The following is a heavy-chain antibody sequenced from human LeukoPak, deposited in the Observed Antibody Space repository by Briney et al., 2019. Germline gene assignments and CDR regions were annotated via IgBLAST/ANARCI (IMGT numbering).Heavy chain of an antibody. Sequence: GGSLRLSCAASGFTFDDYAMHWVRQAPGKGLVWVSRINSDGSSTSYADSVKGRFTISRDNAKNTLYLQMNSLRAEDTAVYYCARGVYSGYDLFDYWGQGTLVTVSS. CDR1: GFTFDDYA. CDR2: INSDGSST. D-gene: IGHD5-12*01. V-gene: IGHV3-74*01. CDR3: ARGVYSGYDLFDY. J-gene: IGHJ4*02.